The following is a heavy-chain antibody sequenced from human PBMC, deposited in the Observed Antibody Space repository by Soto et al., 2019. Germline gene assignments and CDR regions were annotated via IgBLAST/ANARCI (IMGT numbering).Heavy chain of an antibody. CDR3: ARVVGVGYYDFWSGPRVGMDV. V-gene: IGHV1-69*06. Sequence: WASVKVSCKASGGTFSSYAISWVRQAPGQGLEWMGGIIPIFGTANYAQKFQGRVTITADKSTSTAYMELSSLRSEDTAVYYCARVVGVGYYDFWSGPRVGMDVWGQGTTVTVS. D-gene: IGHD3-3*01. CDR2: IIPIFGTA. CDR1: GGTFSSYA. J-gene: IGHJ6*02.